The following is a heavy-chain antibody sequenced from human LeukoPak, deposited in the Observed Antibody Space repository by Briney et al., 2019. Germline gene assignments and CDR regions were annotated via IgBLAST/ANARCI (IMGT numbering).Heavy chain of an antibody. Sequence: SVKVSCKASGGTLSSYAISWVRQAPGQGLEWMGGIIPIFGTANYAQKFQGRVTITADESTSTAYMELSSLRSEDTAVYYCAIRGYSYGSSAAFDIWGQGTMVTVSS. CDR3: AIRGYSYGSSAAFDI. V-gene: IGHV1-69*13. D-gene: IGHD5-18*01. CDR1: GGTLSSYA. J-gene: IGHJ3*02. CDR2: IIPIFGTA.